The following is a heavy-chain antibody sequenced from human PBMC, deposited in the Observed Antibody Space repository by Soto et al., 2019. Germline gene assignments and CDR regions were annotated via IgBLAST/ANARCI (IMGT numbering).Heavy chain of an antibody. CDR3: ARDWLGYCISTSCYPYYYYGMDV. CDR1: GFTFNSYW. Sequence: VQLVESGGGLVQPGGSLRLSCAASGFTFNSYWMHWVRQAPGKGLEWVAVISYDGSNKYYADSVKGRFTISRDNSKNTLYLQMNSLRAEDTAVYYCARDWLGYCISTSCYPYYYYGMDVWGQGTTVTVSS. V-gene: IGHV3-30-3*01. CDR2: ISYDGSNK. J-gene: IGHJ6*02. D-gene: IGHD2-2*01.